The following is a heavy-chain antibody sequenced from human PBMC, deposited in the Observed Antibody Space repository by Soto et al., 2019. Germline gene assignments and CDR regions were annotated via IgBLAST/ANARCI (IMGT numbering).Heavy chain of an antibody. CDR2: IWYDGSNK. D-gene: IGHD3-22*01. J-gene: IGHJ4*02. CDR3: ARDEYYDSSGPLNFDY. CDR1: GFTFSSYG. Sequence: PGGSLRLSCAASGFTFSSYGMHWVRQAPGKGPEWVAVIWYDGSNKYYADSVKGRFTISRDNSKNTLYLQMNSLRAEDTAVYYCARDEYYDSSGPLNFDYWGQGTLVTVSS. V-gene: IGHV3-33*01.